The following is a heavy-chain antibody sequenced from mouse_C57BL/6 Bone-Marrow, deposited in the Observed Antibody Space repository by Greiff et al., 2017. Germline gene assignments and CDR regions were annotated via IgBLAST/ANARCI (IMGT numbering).Heavy chain of an antibody. CDR3: AREGNYVYYYAMDY. J-gene: IGHJ4*01. CDR1: GYTFTSYW. Sequence: VKLQQPGAELVKPGASVKMSCKASGYTFTSYWITWVKQRPGQGLEWIGDIYPGSGSTNYNEKFKSKATLTVDTSSSTAYMQLSSLTSEDSAVYYCAREGNYVYYYAMDYWGQGTSVTVSS. CDR2: IYPGSGST. V-gene: IGHV1-55*01. D-gene: IGHD2-1*01.